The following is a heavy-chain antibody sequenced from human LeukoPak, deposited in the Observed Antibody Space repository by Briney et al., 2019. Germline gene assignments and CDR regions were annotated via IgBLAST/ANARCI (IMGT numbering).Heavy chain of an antibody. CDR1: GFTFSSYG. CDR2: IKQDGSER. CDR3: ARVASYAFDI. V-gene: IGHV3-7*01. D-gene: IGHD6-6*01. Sequence: GGSLRLSRAASGFTFSSYGMSWVRQAPGKGLEWVANIKQDGSERYYVDSLKGQFTISRDNAKNSLYLQMNSLRAEDTAVYYCARVASYAFDIWGQGTMVTVSS. J-gene: IGHJ3*02.